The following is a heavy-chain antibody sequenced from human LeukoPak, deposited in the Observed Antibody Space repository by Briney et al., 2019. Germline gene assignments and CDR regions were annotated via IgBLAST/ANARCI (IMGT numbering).Heavy chain of an antibody. CDR2: IIPFLGTT. V-gene: IGHV1-69*11. D-gene: IGHD2-21*01. CDR1: GYTFTGYY. Sequence: SVKVSCKASGYTFTGYYIHWVRQAPGQGLEWMGSIIPFLGTTNYAQKFQGRVTITADEPTRTAYMELTYVRSDDTAVYYCTIIPNVILFTHYFEYWGQGTLVTVSS. CDR3: TIIPNVILFTHYFEY. J-gene: IGHJ4*02.